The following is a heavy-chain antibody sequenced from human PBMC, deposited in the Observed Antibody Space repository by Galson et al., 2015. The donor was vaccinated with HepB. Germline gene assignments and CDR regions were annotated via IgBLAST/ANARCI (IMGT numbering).Heavy chain of an antibody. CDR1: GLTFSSYA. D-gene: IGHD1-1*01. Sequence: SLRLSCALSGLTFSSYAASWVRQAPGKGLEWVSTVILNTGTTYYADSVTGRFTISRDNSQNMLFLQMNSLTTEDTAIYYCAKDRSHWNSGRINWFDPWGQGTLVTVSS. J-gene: IGHJ5*02. CDR3: AKDRSHWNSGRINWFDP. CDR2: VILNTGTT. V-gene: IGHV3-23*01.